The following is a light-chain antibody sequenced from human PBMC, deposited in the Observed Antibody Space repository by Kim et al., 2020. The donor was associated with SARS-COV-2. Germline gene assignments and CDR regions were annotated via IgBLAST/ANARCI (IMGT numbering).Light chain of an antibody. Sequence: SPGERVTLSCRASQTIDMNSWAWYQQKPGQAPRLLIYGTITRATGIPDRFRGRGSGTDFTLTISRLEPEDFAIYYCQKYETSSWTFGQGTKVDIK. CDR3: QKYETSSWT. V-gene: IGKV3-20*01. J-gene: IGKJ1*01. CDR2: GTI. CDR1: QTIDMNS.